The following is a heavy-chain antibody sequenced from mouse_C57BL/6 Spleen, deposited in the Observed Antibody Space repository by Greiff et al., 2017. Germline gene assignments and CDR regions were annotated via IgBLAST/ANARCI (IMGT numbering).Heavy chain of an antibody. CDR3: TTREGWLLSFDV. V-gene: IGHV1-15*01. CDR2: IDPETGGT. Sequence: QVQLKESGAELVRPGASVTLSCKASGYTFTDYEMHWVKQTPVHGLEWIGAIDPETGGTAYNQKFKGKAILTADKSSSTAYMELRSLTSEDSAVYYCTTREGWLLSFDVWGTGTTVTVSS. D-gene: IGHD2-3*01. CDR1: GYTFTDYE. J-gene: IGHJ1*03.